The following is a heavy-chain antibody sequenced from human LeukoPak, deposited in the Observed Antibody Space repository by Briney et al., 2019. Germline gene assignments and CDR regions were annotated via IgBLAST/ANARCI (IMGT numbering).Heavy chain of an antibody. Sequence: GGTLRLSCAASGITFSSYGMSWIRQAPGKGLEWVSSISHTGGSPYYADSVKGRFTVSRDNSENTLYLQMNSLTVDDTAIYYCAKNADRGAYCRGGSCYPYYYYYMDVWGTGTTVTISS. CDR2: ISHTGGSP. CDR3: AKNADRGAYCRGGSCYPYYYYYMDV. V-gene: IGHV3-23*01. CDR1: GITFSSYG. J-gene: IGHJ6*03. D-gene: IGHD2-15*01.